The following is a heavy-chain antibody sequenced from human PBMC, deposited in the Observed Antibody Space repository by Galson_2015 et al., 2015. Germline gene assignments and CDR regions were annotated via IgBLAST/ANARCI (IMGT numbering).Heavy chain of an antibody. CDR3: AKDRRAVVMSAIYY. V-gene: IGHV3-23*01. CDR2: LSHTGSSI. Sequence: SLRLSCAASGFTFSSSAMNWVRQAPGKGLEWVSALSHTGSSIYYADSVKGRFTISRDNSKNTLYLHLNSLRADDTAVYYCAKDRRAVVMSAIYYWGQGTQVTVSS. J-gene: IGHJ4*02. D-gene: IGHD2-21*02. CDR1: GFTFSSSA.